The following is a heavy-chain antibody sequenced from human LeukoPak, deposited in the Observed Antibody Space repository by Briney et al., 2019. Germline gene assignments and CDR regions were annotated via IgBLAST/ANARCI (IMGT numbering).Heavy chain of an antibody. V-gene: IGHV1-18*04. CDR3: ARDPPYYYDSSGYSDFDY. CDR1: GYTFTGYY. D-gene: IGHD3-22*01. J-gene: IGHJ4*02. Sequence: ASVKVSCKASGYTFTGYYMHWVRQAPGQGLEWMGWISAYNGNTNYAQKLQGRVTMTTDTSTSTAYMELRSLRSDDTAVYYCARDPPYYYDSSGYSDFDYWGQGILVTVSS. CDR2: ISAYNGNT.